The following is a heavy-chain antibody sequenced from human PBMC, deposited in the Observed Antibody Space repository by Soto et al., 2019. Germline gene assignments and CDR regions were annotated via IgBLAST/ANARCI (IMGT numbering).Heavy chain of an antibody. CDR2: ITTDKGKT. CDR1: GYTFTSYG. CDR3: ATRSPAFDY. J-gene: IGHJ4*02. Sequence: QVQLVQSGPEVKKPGASVKVSCKTSGYTFTSYGISWVRQAPGQGLEWMGWITTDKGKTNYAQKFQGRVTMTTDTSPGTADRERRSLRSDDTAVYYCATRSPAFDYWGQGTLVTVST. V-gene: IGHV1-18*01.